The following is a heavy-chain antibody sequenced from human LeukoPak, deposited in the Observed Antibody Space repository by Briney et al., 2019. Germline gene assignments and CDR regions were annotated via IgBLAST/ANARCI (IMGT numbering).Heavy chain of an antibody. J-gene: IGHJ4*02. CDR2: IRYDGSNK. CDR1: GFTLSSYG. D-gene: IGHD6-19*01. CDR3: AGGIAVAGKD. V-gene: IGHV3-30*02. Sequence: GRSLRLSCAASGFTLSSYGTHSVRHDPGKWLEWVAFIRYDGSNKYYADSVEGRLTISRDTPKNTVYLQMNNLRAEDTAVYYCAGGIAVAGKDWGQGTLVTVAS.